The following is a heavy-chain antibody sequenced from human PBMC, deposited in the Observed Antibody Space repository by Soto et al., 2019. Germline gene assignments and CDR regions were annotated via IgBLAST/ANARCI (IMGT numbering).Heavy chain of an antibody. J-gene: IGHJ5*01. CDR2: INHSGRV. D-gene: IGHD3-22*01. CDR1: GGSFSGHS. CDR3: STRAYDTNAYYRFDP. Sequence: SETLSLTCAVYGGSFSGHSWTWIRQSLGKGLEWIGDINHSGRVNYSPSLKSRVTISLDTSKNQFSLTLSAVTAADTAMYYCSTRAYDTNAYYRFDPWGQGTLVTVSS. V-gene: IGHV4-34*01.